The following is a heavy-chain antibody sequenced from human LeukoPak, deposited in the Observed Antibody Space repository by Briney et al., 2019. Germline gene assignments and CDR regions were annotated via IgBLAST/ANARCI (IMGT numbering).Heavy chain of an antibody. J-gene: IGHJ4*02. CDR3: VRDFRSADY. Sequence: GGFLRLSCAASGFTFSTYCMHWVRQAPGKGPMWVSRICPDGTVTNYADSVKARFIISRDNARNTVYLQMNSLRVEDTAVYYCVRDFRSADYWGQGTLVTVSS. V-gene: IGHV3-74*01. CDR2: ICPDGTVT. CDR1: GFTFSTYC.